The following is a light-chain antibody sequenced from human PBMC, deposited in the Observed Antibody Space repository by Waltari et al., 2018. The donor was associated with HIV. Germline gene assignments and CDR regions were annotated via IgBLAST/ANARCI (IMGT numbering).Light chain of an antibody. J-gene: IGKJ1*01. CDR2: RAS. CDR1: QSIATS. Sequence: DIQMTQSPSTLSASIGDRVTITCRASQSIATSLAWYQQKPGKSPKLLIYRASNLETGVQPRFSGSGSGTEFSLTINALQADDFATYYCQQSDGGSRTFGQGTTV. CDR3: QQSDGGSRT. V-gene: IGKV1-5*03.